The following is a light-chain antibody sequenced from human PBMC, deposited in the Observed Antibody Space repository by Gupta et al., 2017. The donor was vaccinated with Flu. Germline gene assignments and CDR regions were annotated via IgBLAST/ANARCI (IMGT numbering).Light chain of an antibody. CDR1: QTVRSSY. CDR3: QQDINAPWT. Sequence: PGERATLSFRASQTVRSSYLAWYQQRPGQTPRLLMYATSKRATDIPERFSASGSGTDFTLTISRLEPEDSAVYYCQQDINAPWTFGQGTKVEIK. CDR2: ATS. V-gene: IGKV3-20*01. J-gene: IGKJ1*01.